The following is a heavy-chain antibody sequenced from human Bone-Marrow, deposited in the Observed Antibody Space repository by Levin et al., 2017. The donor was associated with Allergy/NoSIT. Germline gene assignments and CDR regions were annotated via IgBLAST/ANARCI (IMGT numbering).Heavy chain of an antibody. CDR3: ARAVTVTTRNPPDWYFDR. D-gene: IGHD4-17*01. J-gene: IGHJ2*01. Sequence: SQTLSLTCAVYGGSFSGYYWSWIRQPPGKGLEWIGEINHSGSTNYNPSLKSRVTISVDTSKNQFSLKLSSVTAADTAVYYCARAVTVTTRNPPDWYFDRWGRGTLVTVSS. V-gene: IGHV4-34*01. CDR1: GGSFSGYY. CDR2: INHSGST.